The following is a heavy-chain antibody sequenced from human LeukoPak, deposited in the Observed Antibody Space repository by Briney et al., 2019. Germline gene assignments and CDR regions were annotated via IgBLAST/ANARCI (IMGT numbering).Heavy chain of an antibody. CDR3: AKGQIMVRGVYYYYYYYMDV. V-gene: IGHV3-23*01. Sequence: GGFLRLSCAASGFTLSSYAMSWVRQAPGKGLEWVSAISGSGGSTYYADSVKGRFTISRDNSKNTLYLQMNSLRAEDTAVYYCAKGQIMVRGVYYYYYYYMDVWGKGTTVTVSS. J-gene: IGHJ6*03. CDR1: GFTLSSYA. CDR2: ISGSGGST. D-gene: IGHD3-10*01.